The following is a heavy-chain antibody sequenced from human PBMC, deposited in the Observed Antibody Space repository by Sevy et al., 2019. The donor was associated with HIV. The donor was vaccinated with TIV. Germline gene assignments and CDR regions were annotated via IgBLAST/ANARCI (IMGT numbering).Heavy chain of an antibody. CDR1: GFHFNYHD. D-gene: IGHD3-22*01. CDR3: ARETGAAYYSDTSGFDY. Sequence: GGSLRLSCATSGFHFNYHDMHWVRRAPGKGLEWVSSISGSSKYLYYADSVKGRFTVSRDNARSSLFLQLSDLRAGDTAVYYCARETGAAYYSDTSGFDYWGQGTLVTVSS. V-gene: IGHV3-21*06. J-gene: IGHJ4*02. CDR2: ISGSSKYL.